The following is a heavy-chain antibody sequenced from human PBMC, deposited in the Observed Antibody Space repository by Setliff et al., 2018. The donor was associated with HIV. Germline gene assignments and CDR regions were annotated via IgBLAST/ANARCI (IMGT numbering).Heavy chain of an antibody. Sequence: PGGSLRLSCAASGFTFSSYAMSWVRQAPGKGLEWVSAISGSGGSTYYADSVKGRFTISRDNSKNTLYLQMNSLKTEDTALYYCADIGAGDHYWGQGTLVTVSS. D-gene: IGHD7-27*01. CDR3: ADIGAGDHY. CDR1: GFTFSSYA. J-gene: IGHJ4*02. CDR2: ISGSGGST. V-gene: IGHV3-23*01.